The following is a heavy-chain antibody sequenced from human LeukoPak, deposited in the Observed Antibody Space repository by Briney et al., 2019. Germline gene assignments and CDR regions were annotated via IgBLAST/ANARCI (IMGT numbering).Heavy chain of an antibody. CDR2: ISYDGSNK. J-gene: IGHJ4*02. CDR3: ARDLYYYDSSGYYGGDY. V-gene: IGHV3-30*14. D-gene: IGHD3-22*01. CDR1: GFTFRSYA. Sequence: GGSLRLSCAASGFTFRSYAMHWVRQAPGKGLEWVAVISYDGSNKYYANSVKGRFTISRDNSKNTLYLQMNSLRAEDTAVYYCARDLYYYDSSGYYGGDYWGQGTLVTVSS.